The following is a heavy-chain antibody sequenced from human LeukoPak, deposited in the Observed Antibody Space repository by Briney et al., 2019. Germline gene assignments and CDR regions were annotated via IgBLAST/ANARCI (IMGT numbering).Heavy chain of an antibody. CDR3: ANHPASGWGVFYMDV. CDR1: GFTFSSYS. CDR2: ISSSSSYI. J-gene: IGHJ6*03. D-gene: IGHD6-19*01. V-gene: IGHV3-21*01. Sequence: PGGSLTLSCAASGFTFSSYSMNWVRQAPGKGLEWVSSISSSSSYIYYADSVKGRFTISRDNAKNSLYLQMNSLRAEDTAVYYCANHPASGWGVFYMDVWGKGTTVTISS.